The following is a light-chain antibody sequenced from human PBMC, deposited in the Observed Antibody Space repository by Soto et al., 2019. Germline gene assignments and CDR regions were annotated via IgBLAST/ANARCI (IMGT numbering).Light chain of an antibody. CDR1: QRVSNSY. CDR2: GAF. CDR3: QQYATSPRT. V-gene: IGKV3-20*01. J-gene: IGKJ1*01. Sequence: EIVLTQSPGTLSLSPGERVTLYCKASQRVSNSYLAWYQQRPGQAPRLLIYGAFSRATDTPDRFSGSESVTEFTLTIARLAPEYAAVYFCQQYATSPRTFGQGTKVEVK.